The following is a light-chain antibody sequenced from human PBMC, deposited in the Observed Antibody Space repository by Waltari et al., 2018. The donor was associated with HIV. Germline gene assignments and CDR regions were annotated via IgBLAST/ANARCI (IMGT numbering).Light chain of an antibody. Sequence: QSVLTQPPSVSGAPGQRLPISCTGSRSTIRAGYDVPPSPPLPGTAPKLLIYANSNRPSGVPDRFSGSKSGSSASLAITGLQAEDEAHYYCQSFDSSLTTSGVIFGGGTKLTVL. J-gene: IGLJ2*01. CDR1: RSTIRAGYD. CDR2: ANS. CDR3: QSFDSSLTTSGVI. V-gene: IGLV1-40*01.